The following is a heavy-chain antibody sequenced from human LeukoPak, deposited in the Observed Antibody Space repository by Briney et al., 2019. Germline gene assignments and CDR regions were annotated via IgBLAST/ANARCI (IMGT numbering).Heavy chain of an antibody. Sequence: GSLRLSCVASGFTFSNYAMSWVRQAPGKGLEWIGEINHSGSITYNPSLKSRVTISAEKSKSQFSLRLTSVTAADTAVYYCAKGVWAPRFDSWGQGTLVTVSS. CDR2: INHSGSI. CDR3: AKGVWAPRFDS. D-gene: IGHD7-27*01. V-gene: IGHV4-34*01. CDR1: GFTFSNYA. J-gene: IGHJ5*01.